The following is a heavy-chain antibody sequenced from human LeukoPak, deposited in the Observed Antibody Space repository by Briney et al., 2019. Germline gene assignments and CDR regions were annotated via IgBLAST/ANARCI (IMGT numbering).Heavy chain of an antibody. D-gene: IGHD2-15*01. CDR2: ISYDGSNK. CDR3: ARGTLAVAGDY. V-gene: IGHV3-30*04. CDR1: GFTFSSYA. Sequence: PGGSLRLSCAASGFTFSSYAMHWVRQAPGKGLEWVAVISYDGSNKYYADSVKGRFTISRDNSKNTLYLQMNSLRAEDTAVYYCARGTLAVAGDYWGQGTLVTVSS. J-gene: IGHJ4*02.